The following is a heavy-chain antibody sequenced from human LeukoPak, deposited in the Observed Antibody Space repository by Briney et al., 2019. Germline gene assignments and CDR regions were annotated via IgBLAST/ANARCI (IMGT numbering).Heavy chain of an antibody. CDR1: GFTFSSYA. D-gene: IGHD3-22*01. J-gene: IGHJ4*02. CDR3: ARGSYYYDSSAYYSPSYYFDY. Sequence: PGGSLRLSCAASGFTFSSYAMHWVRQAPGKGLEWVAVISYDGSNKYYADSVKRRFTISRDNSKNTLYLQMNSLRAEDTAVYHCARGSYYYDSSAYYSPSYYFDYWGQGTLVTVSS. CDR2: ISYDGSNK. V-gene: IGHV3-30-3*01.